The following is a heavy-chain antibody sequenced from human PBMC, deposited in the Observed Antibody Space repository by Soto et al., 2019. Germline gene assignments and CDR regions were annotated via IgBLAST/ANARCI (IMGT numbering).Heavy chain of an antibody. Sequence: ASVKVSCKASGFTFTRFYIHWVRQVPGQGLEWMGWINPNSGGTNYVQKFRGRVTMTKDTSINAAYMELSGLRSDDTAVYYCARVSHQSLDYWGLGTLLTVS. V-gene: IGHV1-2*02. CDR1: GFTFTRFY. J-gene: IGHJ4*02. CDR3: ARVSHQSLDY. CDR2: INPNSGGT.